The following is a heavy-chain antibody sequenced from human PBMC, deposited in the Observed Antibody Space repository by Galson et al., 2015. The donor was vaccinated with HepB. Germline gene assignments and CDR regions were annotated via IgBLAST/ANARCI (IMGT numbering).Heavy chain of an antibody. CDR3: ARDLLIAAAGNHYYYGMDV. V-gene: IGHV3-13*01. D-gene: IGHD6-13*01. CDR2: IGTAGDT. J-gene: IGHJ6*02. CDR1: GFTFDEYG. Sequence: SLRLSCAASGFTFDEYGMSWVRQAPGKGLEWVSAIGTAGDTYYPGSVKGRFTISRENAKNSLYLQMNSLRAGDTAVYYCARDLLIAAAGNHYYYGMDVWGQGTTVTVSS.